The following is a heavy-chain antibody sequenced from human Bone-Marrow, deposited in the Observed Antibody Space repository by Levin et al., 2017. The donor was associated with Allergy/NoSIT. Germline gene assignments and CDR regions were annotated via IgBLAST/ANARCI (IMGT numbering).Heavy chain of an antibody. D-gene: IGHD2-2*02. Sequence: PGGSLRLSCAASGFTFSSYAMSWVRQAPGKGLEWVSAISGSGGSTYYADSVKGRFTISRDNSKNTLYLQMNSLRAEDTAVYYCAKSSRYCSSTSCYTNYYYYGMDVWGQGTTVTVSS. CDR2: ISGSGGST. V-gene: IGHV3-23*01. CDR3: AKSSRYCSSTSCYTNYYYYGMDV. J-gene: IGHJ6*02. CDR1: GFTFSSYA.